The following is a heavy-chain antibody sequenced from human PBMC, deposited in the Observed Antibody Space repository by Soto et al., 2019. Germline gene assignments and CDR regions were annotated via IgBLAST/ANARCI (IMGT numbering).Heavy chain of an antibody. CDR2: MNAKSGDT. Sequence: QAHLEQSGAELKRPGASVKVSCKASGYTFSDFDINWLRQASGQGPEWMGWMNAKSGDTFFAQRFQGKFNMTWDTSPSTAYMEVGSLTSDDTAIYYCARDNPFNYAGFDVWGQGTTVAVSS. V-gene: IGHV1-8*01. D-gene: IGHD3-16*01. CDR1: GYTFSDFD. J-gene: IGHJ6*02. CDR3: ARDNPFNYAGFDV.